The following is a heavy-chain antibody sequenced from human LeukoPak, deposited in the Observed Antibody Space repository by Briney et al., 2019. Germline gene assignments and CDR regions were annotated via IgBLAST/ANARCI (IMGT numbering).Heavy chain of an antibody. CDR3: ARDGHYDILTGYFQD. D-gene: IGHD3-9*01. Sequence: PGGSLRLSCAASGFTFSGSAMHWVRQASGKGLEWVGRIRSKANSYATAYAASVKGRFTISRDNAKNSLYLQMNSLRAEDTAVYYCARDGHYDILTGYFQDWGQGTLVTVSS. V-gene: IGHV3-73*01. CDR2: IRSKANSYAT. CDR1: GFTFSGSA. J-gene: IGHJ1*01.